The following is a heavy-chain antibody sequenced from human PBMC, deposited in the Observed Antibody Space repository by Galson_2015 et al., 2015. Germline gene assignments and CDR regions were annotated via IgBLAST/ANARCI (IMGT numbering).Heavy chain of an antibody. CDR1: GFTFSSYG. Sequence: SLRLSCAASGFTFSSYGMHWVRQAPGKGLEWVAVISYDGSNKYYADSVKGRFTISRDNSKNTLYLQMNSLRAEDTAVYYCARDRDSSGENYFDYWGQGTLVTVSS. CDR3: ARDRDSSGENYFDY. V-gene: IGHV3-30*03. D-gene: IGHD3-22*01. CDR2: ISYDGSNK. J-gene: IGHJ4*02.